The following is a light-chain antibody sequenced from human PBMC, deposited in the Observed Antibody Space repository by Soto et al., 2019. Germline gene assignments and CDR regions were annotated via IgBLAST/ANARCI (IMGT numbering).Light chain of an antibody. CDR1: QSISTW. J-gene: IGKJ1*01. CDR3: QQYNSYSRT. Sequence: DIQMTQSPSTLSASVGDRVTITCRASQSISTWLAWYQQKPGKAPKLLIFDSSNLASGVPSRFSGSGSGTEFTLTIDSLQPDDFATYYCQQYNSYSRTFGQGTELDIK. V-gene: IGKV1-5*01. CDR2: DSS.